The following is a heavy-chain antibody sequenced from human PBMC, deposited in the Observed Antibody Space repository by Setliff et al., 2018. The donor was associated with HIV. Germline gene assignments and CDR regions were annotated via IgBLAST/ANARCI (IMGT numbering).Heavy chain of an antibody. V-gene: IGHV4-61*10. CDR2: IYITGDT. CDR3: ARDGPLEGSYRYYYYYMDV. D-gene: IGHD3-10*01. J-gene: IGHJ6*03. Sequence: SETLSLTCSVSGGSINRGTYYWTWIRQSAGKGLEWIGHIYITGDTDYNPSLKSRVTISVDTSKNQFSLKLSSVTAADTAVYYCARDGPLEGSYRYYYYYMDVWGKGTTVTVSS. CDR1: GGSINRGTYY.